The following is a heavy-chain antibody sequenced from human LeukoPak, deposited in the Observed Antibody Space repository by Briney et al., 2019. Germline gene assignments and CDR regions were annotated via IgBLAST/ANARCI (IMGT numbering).Heavy chain of an antibody. CDR3: AKDQKSIAATGYDY. J-gene: IGHJ4*02. CDR2: ISGSGGST. D-gene: IGHD6-13*01. CDR1: GFTFGNYA. Sequence: GGSLRLSCAASGFTFGNYAMSWVRQGPGKGLEWVSHISGSGGSTYYADSVKGRFTISRDNSKNTLFLQMNSLRADDTAVYFCAKDQKSIAATGYDYWGQGTLVTVSS. V-gene: IGHV3-23*01.